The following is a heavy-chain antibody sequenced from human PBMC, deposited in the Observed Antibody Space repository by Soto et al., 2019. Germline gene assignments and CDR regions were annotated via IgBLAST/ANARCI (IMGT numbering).Heavy chain of an antibody. J-gene: IGHJ4*02. Sequence: RXSVKVSCKASGYTFTSYYMHLVRQAPGQGLECMGIINPSGGSTSYAQKFQGRVTMTRDTSTSTVYMELSSLRSEDTAVYYCARVQYSSSPAFGDWGQGTLVTVSS. CDR1: GYTFTSYY. D-gene: IGHD6-6*01. CDR2: INPSGGST. V-gene: IGHV1-46*01. CDR3: ARVQYSSSPAFGD.